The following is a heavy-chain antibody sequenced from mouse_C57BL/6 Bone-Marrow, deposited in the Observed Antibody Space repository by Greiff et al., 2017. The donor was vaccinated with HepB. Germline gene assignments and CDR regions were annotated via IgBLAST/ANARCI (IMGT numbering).Heavy chain of an antibody. D-gene: IGHD2-4*01. CDR1: EYEFPSHD. CDR2: INSDGGST. CDR3: AGHYDYGGSFYYAMDY. V-gene: IGHV5-2*01. Sequence: EVQLQESGGGLVQPGESLKLSCESNEYEFPSHDMSWVRKTPEKRLELVAAINSDGGSTYYPDTMERRFIISRDNTKKTLYLQLSSLRSEDTALYYCAGHYDYGGSFYYAMDYWGQGTSVTVSS. J-gene: IGHJ4*01.